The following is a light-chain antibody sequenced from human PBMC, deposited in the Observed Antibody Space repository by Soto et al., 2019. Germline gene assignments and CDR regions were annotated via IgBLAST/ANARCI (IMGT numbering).Light chain of an antibody. CDR1: QSVSSSY. V-gene: IGKV3-20*01. CDR3: QQYGSSPT. Sequence: IVLTQSPGTLSLSPGERATLSCRASQSVSSSYLAWYQQKPGQAPRLLIYGASSRATGIPDRFSGSGSGKDFTLTISRLEPEDFAVYYCQQYGSSPTFGPGTKVDIK. J-gene: IGKJ3*01. CDR2: GAS.